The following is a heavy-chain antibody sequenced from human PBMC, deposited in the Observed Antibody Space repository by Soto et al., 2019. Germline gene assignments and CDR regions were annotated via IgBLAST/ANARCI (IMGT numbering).Heavy chain of an antibody. CDR1: GGTFN. J-gene: IGHJ3*02. V-gene: IGHV1-69*06. D-gene: IGHD7-27*01. CDR3: ARGSGADAFDI. CDR2: IIPVIDTA. Sequence: VASVKVSCKVSGGTFNIRWVRQAPGQGLEWMGGIIPVIDTANYARKFQGRVVISADRATNIVYMEMMSLTLEDTAVYYCARGSGADAFDIWGQGXMVTV.